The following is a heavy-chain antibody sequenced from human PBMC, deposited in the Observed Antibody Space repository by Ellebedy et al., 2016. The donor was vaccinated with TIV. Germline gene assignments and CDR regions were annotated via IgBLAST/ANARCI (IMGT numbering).Heavy chain of an antibody. CDR2: ISSGSSTT. CDR3: ARVFPTTILTGYYAPNY. D-gene: IGHD3-9*01. V-gene: IGHV3-48*04. J-gene: IGHJ4*02. CDR1: GFSFSTYS. Sequence: PSETLSLTCAASGFSFSTYSMKWIRQAPGKGLEWISYISSGSSTTYYADSVKGRFTIFRDNAKNSLYLQMNSLRVEDTAVYFCARVFPTTILTGYYAPNYWGQGTLVSVS.